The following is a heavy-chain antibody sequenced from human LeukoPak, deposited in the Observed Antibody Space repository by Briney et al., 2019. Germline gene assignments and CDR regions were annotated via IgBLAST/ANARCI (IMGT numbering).Heavy chain of an antibody. CDR3: ARLGASSGFYYWFDP. CDR2: IYYSGST. D-gene: IGHD3-22*01. J-gene: IGHJ5*02. V-gene: IGHV4-31*03. CDR1: GGSISSGGYY. Sequence: PSQTLSLICTVSGGSISSGGYYWSWIRQHPGKGLEWIGYIYYSGSTYYNPSLKSRVTISVDTSKNQFSLKLSSVTAADTAVYYCARLGASSGFYYWFDPWGQGTLVTVSS.